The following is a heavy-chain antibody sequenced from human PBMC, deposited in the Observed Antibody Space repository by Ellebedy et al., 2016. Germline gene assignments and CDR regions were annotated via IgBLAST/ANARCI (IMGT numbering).Heavy chain of an antibody. V-gene: IGHV1-18*01. CDR3: ARDPPVGFYDFWSGYYHYYYYGMDV. J-gene: IGHJ6*02. Sequence: ASVKVSCKASGYTFTSYGISWVRQAPGQGLEWMGWISAYNGNTNYAQKLQGRVTMTTDTSTSTAYMELRSLRSDDPAVYYCARDPPVGFYDFWSGYYHYYYYGMDVWGQGTTVTVSS. D-gene: IGHD3-3*01. CDR2: ISAYNGNT. CDR1: GYTFTSYG.